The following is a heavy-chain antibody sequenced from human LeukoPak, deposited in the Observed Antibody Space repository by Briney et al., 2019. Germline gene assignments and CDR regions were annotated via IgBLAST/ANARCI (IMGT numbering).Heavy chain of an antibody. CDR3: AKGRYSSGWYDY. CDR2: ISDSGGAT. D-gene: IGHD6-19*01. J-gene: IGHJ4*02. Sequence: GGSLRLSCAASGFTFSSYSMNWVRQAPGKGLEWVSGISDSGGATYYADSVKGRFTISRDNSKNTLYLRMNSLRPEDTAVYYCAKGRYSSGWYDYWGQGTLVTVSS. V-gene: IGHV3-23*01. CDR1: GFTFSSYS.